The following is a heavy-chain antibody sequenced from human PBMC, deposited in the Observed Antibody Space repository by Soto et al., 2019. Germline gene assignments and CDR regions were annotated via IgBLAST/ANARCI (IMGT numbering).Heavy chain of an antibody. D-gene: IGHD3-22*01. J-gene: IGHJ5*02. V-gene: IGHV4-30-2*01. Sequence: PSETLSHTCAVSGGSISGGGYSWSWIRQPPGKGLEWIGYIYHSGSTYCNPSLKSRVAISVDTSKNQFSLKLSSVTAADTAIYYCARSNSGYYKWFDPWGQGTLVTVSS. CDR3: ARSNSGYYKWFDP. CDR1: GGSISGGGYS. CDR2: IYHSGST.